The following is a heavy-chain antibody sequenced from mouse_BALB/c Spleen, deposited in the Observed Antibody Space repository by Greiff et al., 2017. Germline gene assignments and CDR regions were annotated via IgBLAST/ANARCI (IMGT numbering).Heavy chain of an antibody. CDR1: GYSFTSYW. J-gene: IGHJ4*01. Sequence: VQLQQSGTVLARPGASVKMSCKASGYSFTSYWMHWVKQRPGQGLEWIGAIYPGNSDTSYNQKFKGKAKLTAVTSASTAYMELSSLTNEDSAVYYCTRWQYYGSSYAMDYWGQGTSVTVSS. V-gene: IGHV1-5*01. CDR3: TRWQYYGSSYAMDY. D-gene: IGHD1-1*01. CDR2: IYPGNSDT.